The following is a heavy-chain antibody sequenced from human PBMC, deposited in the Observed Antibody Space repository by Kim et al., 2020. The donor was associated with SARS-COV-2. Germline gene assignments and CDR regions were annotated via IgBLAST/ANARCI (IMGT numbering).Heavy chain of an antibody. J-gene: IGHJ3*01. CDR3: VKERGPFTGFDV. Sequence: GGSLRLSCLASGFTFSRYGLHWVRQSPDKGLEWVAVVWDDGINKFYAESVRGRFTISRDNSRNTLYLQMNSLRVADSAIYYCVKERGPFTGFDVWGQGTMVSVSS. V-gene: IGHV3-33*06. CDR2: VWDDGINK. D-gene: IGHD2-8*02. CDR1: GFTFSRYG.